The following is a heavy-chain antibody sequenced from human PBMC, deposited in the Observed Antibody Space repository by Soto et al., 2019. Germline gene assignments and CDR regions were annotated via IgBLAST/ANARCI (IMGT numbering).Heavy chain of an antibody. J-gene: IGHJ5*02. D-gene: IGHD6-19*01. CDR2: ISSDGRNT. CDR1: GFAFSSYW. CDR3: IKASTVTGVGGYR. Sequence: EVQLVESGGGLVQPGGSLRLSCAASGFAFSSYWMQWVRQAPGKGPVWVSRISSDGRNTTYADFVKGRFTISRDNAENTLNMQMTSLTDADTAVYYCIKASTVTGVGGYRWGQGTLVTVSS. V-gene: IGHV3-74*01.